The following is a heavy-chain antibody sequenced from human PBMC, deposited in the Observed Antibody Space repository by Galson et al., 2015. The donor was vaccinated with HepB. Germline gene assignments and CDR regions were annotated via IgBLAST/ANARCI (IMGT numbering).Heavy chain of an antibody. CDR2: IYPGDSDT. Sequence: QSGAEVKKPGESLKISCKGSGYTFTNYWIGWVRQMPGKGLEWMGIIYPGDSDTRYSPSFQGQVTISVGKSISTAYLQWSSLKASDTAMYYCARHSGGSVTTFPFDYWGQGTLVTVSS. CDR1: GYTFTNYW. D-gene: IGHD4-17*01. CDR3: ARHSGGSVTTFPFDY. V-gene: IGHV5-51*01. J-gene: IGHJ4*02.